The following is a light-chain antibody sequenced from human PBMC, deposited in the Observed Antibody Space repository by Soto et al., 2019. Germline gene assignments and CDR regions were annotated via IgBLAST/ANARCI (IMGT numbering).Light chain of an antibody. CDR1: QSVNNN. CDR3: QQFNNWPRT. J-gene: IGKJ1*01. Sequence: EIVMTQSPATLSVSPGERATLSCRASQSVNNNLAWYQQKPGQAPRLLIYGASTRATGIPARFSGSGSGTEFTLIISSLQSEDFAVYYCQQFNNWPRTFGRGTKVDIK. CDR2: GAS. V-gene: IGKV3-15*01.